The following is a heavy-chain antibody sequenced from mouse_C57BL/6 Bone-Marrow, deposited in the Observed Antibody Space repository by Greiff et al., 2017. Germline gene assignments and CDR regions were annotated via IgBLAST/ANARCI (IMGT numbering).Heavy chain of an antibody. Sequence: EVQLVESVAELVRPGASVKLSCTASGFNIKNTYMHWVKQRPEQGLEWIGRIDPANGNTKYVPKFQGKATITADTSSNTAYLQLSSMTSEDTAIYDCAGAISYYWYDWGQGTTLTVSS. CDR3: AGAISYYWYD. D-gene: IGHD2-14*01. CDR1: GFNIKNTY. J-gene: IGHJ2*01. V-gene: IGHV14-3*01. CDR2: IDPANGNT.